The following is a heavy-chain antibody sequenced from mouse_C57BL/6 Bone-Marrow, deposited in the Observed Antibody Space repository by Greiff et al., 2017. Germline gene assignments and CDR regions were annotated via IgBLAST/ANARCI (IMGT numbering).Heavy chain of an antibody. J-gene: IGHJ2*01. CDR2: ISSGGSYP. D-gene: IGHD2-3*01. Sequence: EVQGVESGGDLVKPGGSLKLSCAASGFTFSSYGMSWVRQTPDKRLEWVATISSGGSYPYYPDSVKGRFTISRDNAKNTLYLQMSSLKSEDTAMYYCARQGSYDGYYGYWGQGTTLTVSS. V-gene: IGHV5-6*01. CDR1: GFTFSSYG. CDR3: ARQGSYDGYYGY.